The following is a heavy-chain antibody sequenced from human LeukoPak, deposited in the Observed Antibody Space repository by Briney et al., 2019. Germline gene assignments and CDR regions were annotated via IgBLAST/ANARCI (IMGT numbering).Heavy chain of an antibody. CDR3: ARVSDSTPDEGS. Sequence: TGGSLRLSCAASGFIFSSYIMNWVRQAPGKGLEWVSSISPSGSHKYYVDSVKGRFTISRDNAENSVSLQMNSLRAEDTAVYYCARVSDSTPDEGSWGQGTLVTVSS. D-gene: IGHD3-22*01. V-gene: IGHV3-21*01. CDR2: ISPSGSHK. CDR1: GFIFSSYI. J-gene: IGHJ5*01.